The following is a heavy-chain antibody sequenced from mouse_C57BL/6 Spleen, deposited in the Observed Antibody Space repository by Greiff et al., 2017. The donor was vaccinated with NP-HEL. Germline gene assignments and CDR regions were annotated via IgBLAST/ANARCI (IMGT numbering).Heavy chain of an antibody. V-gene: IGHV2-5*01. CDR2: IWRGGST. CDR3: AKNYPDLYYAMDY. J-gene: IGHJ4*01. CDR1: GFSLTSYG. Sequence: XMLVESGPGLVQPSQSLSITCTVSGFSLTSYGVHWVRQSPGKGLEWLGVIWRGGSTDYNAAFMSRLSITKDNSKSQVFFKMNSLQADDTAIYYCAKNYPDLYYAMDYWGQGTSVTVSS. D-gene: IGHD5-1*01.